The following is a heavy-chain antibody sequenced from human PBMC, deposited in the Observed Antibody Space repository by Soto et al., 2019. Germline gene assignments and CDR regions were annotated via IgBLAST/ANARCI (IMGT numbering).Heavy chain of an antibody. CDR3: AREGQPPLTRNFDY. CDR2: IKSKTDGGTT. J-gene: IGHJ4*02. V-gene: IGHV3-15*01. CDR1: GFTFSNAW. Sequence: EVQLVESGGGLVKPGGSLRLSCAASGFTFSNAWMSWVRQAPGKGLEWVGRIKSKTDGGTTDYAAPVKGRFTISRDDSKNTLYLQMNSLRAEDTAVYYCAREGQPPLTRNFDYWGQGTLVTVSS.